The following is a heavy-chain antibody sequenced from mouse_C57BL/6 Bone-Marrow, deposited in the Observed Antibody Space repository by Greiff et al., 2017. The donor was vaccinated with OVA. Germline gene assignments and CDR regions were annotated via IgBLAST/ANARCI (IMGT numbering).Heavy chain of an antibody. CDR1: GYTFTSYW. CDR3: AREGGIYYGYYFDY. J-gene: IGHJ2*01. D-gene: IGHD2-2*01. Sequence: QVQLQQPGAELVKPGASVKLSCKASGYTFTSYWMHWVKQRPGQGLEWIGMIHPNSGSTNYNEKFKSKGTLTVDKSSSTAYMQLSSLTSEDSAVYYCAREGGIYYGYYFDYWGQGTTLTVSS. CDR2: IHPNSGST. V-gene: IGHV1-64*01.